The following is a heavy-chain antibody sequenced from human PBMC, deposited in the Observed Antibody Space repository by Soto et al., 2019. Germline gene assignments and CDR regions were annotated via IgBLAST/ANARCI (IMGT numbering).Heavy chain of an antibody. J-gene: IGHJ5*02. D-gene: IGHD2-15*01. Sequence: KALETLSLTCAVSGVSIHNSHSFWGWIRQPPGKGLEFIGSVYHSGGSYYNPSLKGRVTISVDTSNNQISLRVNSVTAADTAVYYCGRVVEGATRHTDSDSWGQGMLVTVSS. CDR1: GVSIHNSHSF. CDR2: VYHSGGS. V-gene: IGHV4-39*02. CDR3: GRVVEGATRHTDSDS.